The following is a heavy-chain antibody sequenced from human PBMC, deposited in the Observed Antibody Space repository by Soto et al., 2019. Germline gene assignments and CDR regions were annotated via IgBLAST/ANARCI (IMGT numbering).Heavy chain of an antibody. D-gene: IGHD1-1*01. Sequence: QVHLVQSGAEVKKPGASVKVSCKGSGYAFATYGITWVRQAPGQGLEWMGWISAHNGNTNYAQKLQGRVTVTRDTSTSTSYMELRSLRSDDTAVYYCARGRYGDYWGQGALVSVSS. J-gene: IGHJ4*02. CDR1: GYAFATYG. CDR2: ISAHNGNT. CDR3: ARGRYGDY. V-gene: IGHV1-18*01.